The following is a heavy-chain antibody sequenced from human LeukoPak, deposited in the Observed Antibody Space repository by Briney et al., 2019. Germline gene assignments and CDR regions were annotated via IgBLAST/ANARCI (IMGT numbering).Heavy chain of an antibody. Sequence: GESLKISCKGSGHSFTSYWIGWVRQMPGKGLEWMGIIYPGDSDTRYSPSFQGQVTISADKSISTAYLQWSSLKASDTAMYYCARLGSGSWRGSFWFDPWGQGTLVTVSS. CDR2: IYPGDSDT. CDR1: GHSFTSYW. J-gene: IGHJ5*02. CDR3: ARLGSGSWRGSFWFDP. D-gene: IGHD6-13*01. V-gene: IGHV5-51*01.